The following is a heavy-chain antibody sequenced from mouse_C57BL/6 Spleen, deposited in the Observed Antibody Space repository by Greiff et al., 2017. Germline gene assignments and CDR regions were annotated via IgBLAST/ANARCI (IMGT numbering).Heavy chain of an antibody. CDR2: IHPNSGST. V-gene: IGHV1-64*01. Sequence: QVQLQQPGAELVKPGASVKLSCEASGYTFTSYWMHWVKQRPGQGLEWIGMIHPNSGSTNYNEKFKSKATLTVDKSSSTAYMQLSSLTSEDSAVYYCARSGTSDYYGSSFVDYWGQGTTLTVSS. CDR1: GYTFTSYW. CDR3: ARSGTSDYYGSSFVDY. D-gene: IGHD1-1*01. J-gene: IGHJ2*01.